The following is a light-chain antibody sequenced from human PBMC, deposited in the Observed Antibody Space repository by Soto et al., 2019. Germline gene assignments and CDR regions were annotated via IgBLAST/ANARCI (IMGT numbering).Light chain of an antibody. CDR1: QGINRN. CDR2: GAS. Sequence: IVITQSPATLSVSPGESVTFSCRASQGINRNLAWYQQKPGQAPRLLISGASTGATGIPARFSGSGSGTEFTLTINRLQSEDSAVYYCQQYYTWPVTFGGGTKVDI. V-gene: IGKV3-15*01. CDR3: QQYYTWPVT. J-gene: IGKJ4*01.